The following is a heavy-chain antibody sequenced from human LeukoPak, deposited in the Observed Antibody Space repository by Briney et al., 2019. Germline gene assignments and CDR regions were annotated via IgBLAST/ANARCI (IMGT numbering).Heavy chain of an antibody. CDR1: GYTFTGYY. D-gene: IGHD3-22*01. J-gene: IGHJ4*02. V-gene: IGHV1-8*03. CDR3: ARGFMYYYDSSSPI. CDR2: MNPNSGNT. Sequence: ASVKVSCKASGYTFTGYYMHWVRQATGQGLEWMGWMNPNSGNTGYAQKFQGRVTITRNTSISTAYMELSRLRSEDTAVYYCARGFMYYYDSSSPIWGQGTLVTVSS.